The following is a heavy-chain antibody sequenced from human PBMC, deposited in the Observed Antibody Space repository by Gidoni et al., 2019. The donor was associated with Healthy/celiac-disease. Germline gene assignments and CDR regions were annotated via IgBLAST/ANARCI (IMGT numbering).Heavy chain of an antibody. D-gene: IGHD2-2*02. CDR3: ASDIVVVPAAIAYSY. Sequence: QVQLQQWGAGLLTPSETLSLTCAVDGASSSGSYWSWIRQPPGKGLEWLGALNHRGSTNYNPSLKSRVTISVDTSKNQFSLKLSSVTAADTAVYYCASDIVVVPAAIAYSYWGQGTLVTVSS. J-gene: IGHJ4*02. V-gene: IGHV4-34*01. CDR1: GASSSGSY. CDR2: LNHRGST.